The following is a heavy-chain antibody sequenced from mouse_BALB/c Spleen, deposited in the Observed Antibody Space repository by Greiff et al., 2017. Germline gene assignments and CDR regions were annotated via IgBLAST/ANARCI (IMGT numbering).Heavy chain of an antibody. J-gene: IGHJ3*01. Sequence: VQLQQPGAELVKPGASVKLSCKASGYTFTSYWMHWVKQRPGQGLEWIGEINPSNGRTNYNEKFKSKATLTVDKSSSTAYMQLSSLTSEDSAVYCCAKGGGNYDRLGFAYWGQGTLVTVSA. D-gene: IGHD2-1*01. CDR1: GYTFTSYW. CDR3: AKGGGNYDRLGFAY. V-gene: IGHV1S81*02. CDR2: INPSNGRT.